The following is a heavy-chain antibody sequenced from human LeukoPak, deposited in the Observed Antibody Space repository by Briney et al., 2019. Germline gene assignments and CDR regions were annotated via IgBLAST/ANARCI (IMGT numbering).Heavy chain of an antibody. V-gene: IGHV3-9*01. CDR3: AKAKLLTSWFDP. J-gene: IGHJ5*02. CDR1: GNYL. CDR2: ISWNSGSI. D-gene: IGHD4/OR15-4a*01. Sequence: GGSLRLSCAASGNYLMHWVRQAPGKGLEWVSGISWNSGSIGYADSVKGRITISRDNAKNSLYLQMNSLRAEDTALYYCAKAKLLTSWFDPWGQGTLVTVSS.